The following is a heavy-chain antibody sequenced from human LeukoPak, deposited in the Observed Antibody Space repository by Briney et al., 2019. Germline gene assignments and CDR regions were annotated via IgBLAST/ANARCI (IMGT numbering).Heavy chain of an antibody. CDR3: ARTRPWDGESPHFAY. D-gene: IGHD3-10*01. CDR2: INPNWGGT. V-gene: IGHV1-2*02. CDR1: GYTFTGYY. Sequence: ASVNVSCKAPGYTFTGYYIHWVRQPPGRGLEWVGWINPNWGGTNYAQTLQGRLTNHRATPISTAYMDLSRLRSADTAVYYWARTRPWDGESPHFAYWGQGTLVTVSS. J-gene: IGHJ4*02.